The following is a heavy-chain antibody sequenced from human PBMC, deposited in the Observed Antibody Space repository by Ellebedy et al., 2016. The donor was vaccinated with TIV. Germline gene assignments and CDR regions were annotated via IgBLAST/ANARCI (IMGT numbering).Heavy chain of an antibody. CDR3: AKETWRAWYYDYYYYMDV. J-gene: IGHJ6*03. CDR2: IGTAGDT. D-gene: IGHD2-15*01. CDR1: GFTFSSYD. V-gene: IGHV3-13*01. Sequence: GGSLRLXXAASGFTFSSYDMHWVRQATGKGLEWVSAIGTAGDTYYPGSVKGRFTISRDNSKNTLYLQMNSLRAEDTAVYYCAKETWRAWYYDYYYYMDVWGKGTTVTVSS.